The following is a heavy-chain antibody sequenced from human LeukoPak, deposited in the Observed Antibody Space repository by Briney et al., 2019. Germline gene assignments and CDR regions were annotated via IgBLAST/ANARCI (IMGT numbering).Heavy chain of an antibody. CDR1: GGSFSGYY. D-gene: IGHD3-22*01. CDR3: ARGHYYDSSGYLRGAFDI. CDR2: INHSGST. J-gene: IGHJ3*02. Sequence: SETLSLTCAVYGGSFSGYYWSRIRQPPGKGLEWIGEINHSGSTNYNPSLKSRVTISVDTSKNQFSLKLSSVTAADTAVYYCARGHYYDSSGYLRGAFDIWGQGTMVTVSS. V-gene: IGHV4-34*01.